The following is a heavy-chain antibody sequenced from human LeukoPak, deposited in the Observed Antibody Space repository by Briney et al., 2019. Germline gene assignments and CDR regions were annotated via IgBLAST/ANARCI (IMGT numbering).Heavy chain of an antibody. Sequence: SQTLSLTCAISGDSVSSNSAAWNWIRQFPSRGLEWLGRTYYRSKWYNDYAVSVKSRITINPDTSKNQFSLQLNSVTPEDTAVYYCARDCVTMVRGVIDNWFDPWGQGTLVTVSS. J-gene: IGHJ5*02. CDR1: GDSVSSNSAA. CDR3: ARDCVTMVRGVIDNWFDP. D-gene: IGHD3-10*01. CDR2: TYYRSKWYN. V-gene: IGHV6-1*01.